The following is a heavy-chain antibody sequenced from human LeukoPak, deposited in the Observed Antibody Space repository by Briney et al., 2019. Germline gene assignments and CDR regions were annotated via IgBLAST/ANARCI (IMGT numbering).Heavy chain of an antibody. CDR1: GFTFSSYW. D-gene: IGHD1-7*01. CDR3: AKVRVVFNWNYAYYFDS. V-gene: IGHV3-30*18. CDR2: ISYDGSEK. Sequence: PGGSLRLSCVASGFTFSSYWMSWVRQAPGKGLEWVTIISYDGSEKYYADSVKGRFTISRDNSKSTLYLQMDSLRAEDTAVYYCAKVRVVFNWNYAYYFDSWGQGTVVTVSS. J-gene: IGHJ4*02.